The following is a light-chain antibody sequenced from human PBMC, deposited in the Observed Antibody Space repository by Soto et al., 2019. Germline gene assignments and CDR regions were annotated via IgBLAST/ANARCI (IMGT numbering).Light chain of an antibody. CDR2: DAS. CDR1: QDISNY. CDR3: QQYDNLPPYP. J-gene: IGKJ2*01. V-gene: IGKV1-33*01. Sequence: DIQMTPSPSSLSASVGDRVTITCQASQDISNYLNWYQQKPGKAPKLLIYDASNLETGVPSRFSGSGPGTDFTFTISSLQPEDIATYYCQQYDNLPPYPFGQGTTLEIK.